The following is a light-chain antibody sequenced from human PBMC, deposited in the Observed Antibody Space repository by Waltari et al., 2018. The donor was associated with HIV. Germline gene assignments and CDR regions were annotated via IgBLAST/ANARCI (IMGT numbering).Light chain of an antibody. CDR1: SSDVGSYYL. V-gene: IGLV2-23*02. Sequence: QSALTQPASVSGSPGQSITISCTGTSSDVGSYYLVSWYQQHPGKAPKLIIYAVRKRPSGVSNRFSGSKSGNTASLTISGLQAEDEADYYCCSYAGSSTFVVFGGGTKLTVL. CDR2: AVR. J-gene: IGLJ2*01. CDR3: CSYAGSSTFVV.